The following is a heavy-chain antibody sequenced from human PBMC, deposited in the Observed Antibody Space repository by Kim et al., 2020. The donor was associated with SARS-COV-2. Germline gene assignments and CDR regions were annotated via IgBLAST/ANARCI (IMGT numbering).Heavy chain of an antibody. CDR1: GFTFSSYS. Sequence: GGSLRLSCAASGFTFSSYSMNWVRQAPGKGLEWVSSISSSSSYIYYADSVKGRFTISRDNAKNSLYLQMNSLRAEDTAVYYCARYSGYRGVPNWFDPWGQGTLVTVSS. V-gene: IGHV3-21*01. D-gene: IGHD3-10*01. CDR3: ARYSGYRGVPNWFDP. J-gene: IGHJ5*02. CDR2: ISSSSSYI.